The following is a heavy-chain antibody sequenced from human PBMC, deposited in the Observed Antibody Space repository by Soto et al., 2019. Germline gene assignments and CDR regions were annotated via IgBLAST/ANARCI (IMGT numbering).Heavy chain of an antibody. Sequence: QVQLVQAGGEVKNPGASVKVSCKASGNTFTNYGLNWVRQAPGQGLEWMGWISAYNGNTNYAQKVQGRVTMTTDTFTRTAYMELRSLRSDDTAVYYCARSRSVGAYVDYWGQGTLVSVSS. CDR1: GNTFTNYG. CDR3: ARSRSVGAYVDY. V-gene: IGHV1-18*01. D-gene: IGHD1-26*01. J-gene: IGHJ4*02. CDR2: ISAYNGNT.